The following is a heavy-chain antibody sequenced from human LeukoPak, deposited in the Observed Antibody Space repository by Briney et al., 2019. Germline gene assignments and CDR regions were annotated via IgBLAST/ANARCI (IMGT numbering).Heavy chain of an antibody. CDR1: GGSISSGGYS. V-gene: IGHV4-30-2*01. D-gene: IGHD2-2*01. Sequence: SQTLSLTCAVSGGSISSGGYSWSWLRQPPGKGLEWIGYIYHSGSTYYNPSLKSRVTISVDRSKNQFSLKLSSVTAADTAVYYCARGGYCSSTSCYEGWFDPWGQGTLATVSS. J-gene: IGHJ5*02. CDR2: IYHSGST. CDR3: ARGGYCSSTSCYEGWFDP.